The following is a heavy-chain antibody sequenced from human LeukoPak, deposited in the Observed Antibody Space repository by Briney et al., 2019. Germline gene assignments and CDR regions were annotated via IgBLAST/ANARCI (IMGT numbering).Heavy chain of an antibody. D-gene: IGHD3-10*01. J-gene: IGHJ4*02. V-gene: IGHV3-23*01. CDR2: ITATSSST. CDR3: AKLFESGTYNNFFHY. CDR1: GFTFISYG. Sequence: RGSLRPSWPASGFTFISYGMSWVRQAPGKGREWVSAITATSSSTHDADSVQDRFTISRDNSKNTLYLQMNSLRPEDTAIYYCAKLFESGTYNNFFHYWGQGTLVTVFS.